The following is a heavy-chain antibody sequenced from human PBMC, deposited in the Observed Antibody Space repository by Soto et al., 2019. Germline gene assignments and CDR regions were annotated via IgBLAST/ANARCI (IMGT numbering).Heavy chain of an antibody. Sequence: PGGSLRLSCAASGFTFSSYSMNWVRQAPGKGLEWVSSISSSSSYIYYADSVKGRFTISRDNAKNSLYLQMNSLRAEDTAVYYCARDQNSNYWFDPWGQGTLVTVSS. V-gene: IGHV3-21*01. D-gene: IGHD4-4*01. CDR2: ISSSSSYI. J-gene: IGHJ5*02. CDR3: ARDQNSNYWFDP. CDR1: GFTFSSYS.